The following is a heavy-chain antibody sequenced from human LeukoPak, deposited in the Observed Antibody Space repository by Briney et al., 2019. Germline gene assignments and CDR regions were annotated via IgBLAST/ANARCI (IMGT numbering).Heavy chain of an antibody. V-gene: IGHV3-21*01. J-gene: IGHJ4*02. CDR3: AREPTAVAALDY. D-gene: IGHD6-19*01. Sequence: KPGGSLKLSCAAAGFTFSSYSMNGVRQAPGKGGEWVSSISSSSSYIYDADSEKGGFTISRDNAKNSLYLQMNSLRAEDTAVYYCAREPTAVAALDYWGQGTLVTVSS. CDR1: GFTFSSYS. CDR2: ISSSSSYI.